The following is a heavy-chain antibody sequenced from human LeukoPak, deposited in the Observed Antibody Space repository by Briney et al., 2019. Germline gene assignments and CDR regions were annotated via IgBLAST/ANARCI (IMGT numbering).Heavy chain of an antibody. V-gene: IGHV3-9*01. CDR2: ITWDGYKI. CDR3: VKGYSSSWSGCFDS. D-gene: IGHD5-18*01. J-gene: IGHJ4*02. CDR1: GFIFDDYV. Sequence: GGSLRLSCEASGFIFDDYVMYWVRQVPGKGLEWVSGITWDGYKIDYVESVKGRFTISRDNARNSLFLQMNRVRVEDTAFYYCVKGYSSSWSGCFDSWGQGTLVTVAS.